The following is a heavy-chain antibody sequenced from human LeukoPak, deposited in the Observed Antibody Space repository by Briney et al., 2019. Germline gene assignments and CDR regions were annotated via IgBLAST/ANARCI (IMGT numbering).Heavy chain of an antibody. D-gene: IGHD3-22*01. CDR3: ARMLISSGYYVDY. CDR2: IYSGGTT. Sequence: GGSLRLSCAASGFPVSGYYMSWVRQAPGKGLDWVAVIYSGGTTYDADSVKGRFTISRDESKNMLYLQMNSLRAEDTAIYYCARMLISSGYYVDYWGQGTLVTVSS. J-gene: IGHJ4*02. CDR1: GFPVSGYY. V-gene: IGHV3-53*01.